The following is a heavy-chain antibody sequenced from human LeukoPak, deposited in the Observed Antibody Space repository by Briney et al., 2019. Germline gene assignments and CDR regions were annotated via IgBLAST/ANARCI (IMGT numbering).Heavy chain of an antibody. CDR1: GFTFSSYA. J-gene: IGHJ4*02. CDR3: AKSPLVAAAALYYFDY. Sequence: GGSLRLSCAASGFTFSSYAMSWVRQAPGKGLEWVSAISGSGGSTYYADSVKGRFTISGDNSKNTLYLQMNSLRAEDTAVYYCAKSPLVAAAALYYFDYWGQGTLVTVSS. CDR2: ISGSGGST. D-gene: IGHD6-13*01. V-gene: IGHV3-23*01.